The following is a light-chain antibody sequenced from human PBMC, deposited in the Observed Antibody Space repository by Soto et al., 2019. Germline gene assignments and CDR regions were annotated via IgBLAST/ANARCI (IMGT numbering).Light chain of an antibody. Sequence: EIVMTQSPATLSVSPGERATLSCRASQSVSSNLAWYQQKPGQAPRLLIYGASTRATGIPARFSGSGSGTEFTLTTSSLQSEDFVVYYCQQYNNWPPWTFGQGTKVEIK. CDR1: QSVSSN. J-gene: IGKJ1*01. CDR3: QQYNNWPPWT. V-gene: IGKV3-15*01. CDR2: GAS.